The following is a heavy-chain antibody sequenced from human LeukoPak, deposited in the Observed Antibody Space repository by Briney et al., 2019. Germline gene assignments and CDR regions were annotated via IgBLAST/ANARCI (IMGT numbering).Heavy chain of an antibody. CDR2: IKQDGSEK. J-gene: IGHJ6*02. Sequence: GGSLRLSCAASGFTFSSYWMSWVRQAPGKGLEWVANIKQDGSEKYYVDSVKGRFTISRDNAKNSLYLQMNSLRAEDTAVYYCAREGSPQGYYGMDVWGQGTAVTVSS. V-gene: IGHV3-7*01. CDR3: AREGSPQGYYGMDV. D-gene: IGHD3-10*01. CDR1: GFTFSSYW.